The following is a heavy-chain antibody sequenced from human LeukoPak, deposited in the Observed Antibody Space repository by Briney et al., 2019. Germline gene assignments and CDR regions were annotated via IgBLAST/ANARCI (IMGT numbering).Heavy chain of an antibody. D-gene: IGHD6-13*01. Sequence: GGPLRLSCAASGFMVNSKYMTWARQAPGKGLEWVSVIYTGGYTNYADSVKGRFTISRDFSQNTLYLQMNSLRVEDTAVYFCARGGSTWDWYFDLWGRGTLVTVSS. CDR1: GFMVNSKY. V-gene: IGHV3-53*01. J-gene: IGHJ2*01. CDR2: IYTGGYT. CDR3: ARGGSTWDWYFDL.